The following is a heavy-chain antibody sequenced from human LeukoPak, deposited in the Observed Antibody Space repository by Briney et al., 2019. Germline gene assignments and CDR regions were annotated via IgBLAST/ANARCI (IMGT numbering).Heavy chain of an antibody. CDR2: IRYDGRNK. CDR3: ARDMYSSSSTFCFDY. V-gene: IGHV3-30*02. CDR1: GFTFSSYS. Sequence: GGSLRLSCAASGFTFSSYSMNWVRQAPGKGLEWVAFIRYDGRNKYYADSVKGRFTISRDNSKNTLYLQMNSLRAEDTAVYYCARDMYSSSSTFCFDYWGQGTLVTVSS. J-gene: IGHJ4*02. D-gene: IGHD6-6*01.